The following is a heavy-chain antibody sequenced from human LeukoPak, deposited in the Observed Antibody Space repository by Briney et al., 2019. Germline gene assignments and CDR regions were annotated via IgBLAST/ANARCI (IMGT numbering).Heavy chain of an antibody. Sequence: ASVKVSCKASGGTFSSYAISWVRQAPGQGLEWMGGIIPIFGTANYAQKFQGRVTITTDESTSTAYMELSSLRSEDTAVYYCARAPGPHCSSTSCQTHFADAFDIWGQGTMVTVSS. CDR3: ARAPGPHCSSTSCQTHFADAFDI. CDR1: GGTFSSYA. CDR2: IIPIFGTA. V-gene: IGHV1-69*05. J-gene: IGHJ3*02. D-gene: IGHD2-2*01.